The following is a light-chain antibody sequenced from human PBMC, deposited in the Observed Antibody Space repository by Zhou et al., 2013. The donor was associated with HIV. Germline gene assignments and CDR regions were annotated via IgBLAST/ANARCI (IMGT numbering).Light chain of an antibody. V-gene: IGKV1-39*01. CDR1: QSISTY. J-gene: IGKJ2*02. Sequence: DIQMTQSPSSLSASVGDRVSITCRASQSISTYLNWYQQKPGKAPRLLIYAASSLQSGVPSRFSGSGSGTDFTLTISSLQPDDFATYYCQQYNKFPCTFGQGTSLEIK. CDR3: QQYNKFPCT. CDR2: AAS.